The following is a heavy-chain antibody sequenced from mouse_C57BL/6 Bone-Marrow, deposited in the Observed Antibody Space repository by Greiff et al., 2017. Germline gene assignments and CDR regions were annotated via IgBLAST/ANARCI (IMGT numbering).Heavy chain of an antibody. CDR2: IWSGGST. CDR3: ARAAPHDMDY. V-gene: IGHV2-2*01. J-gene: IGHJ4*01. Sequence: QVQLKESGPGLVQPSQSLSITCTVSGFSLTSYGVHWVRQSPGQGLEWLGVIWSGGSTDYTASFISRLSISKDNSKSQVLLKMNSLQADDTAIYYCARAAPHDMDYWGQGTSVTVSS. CDR1: GFSLTSYG.